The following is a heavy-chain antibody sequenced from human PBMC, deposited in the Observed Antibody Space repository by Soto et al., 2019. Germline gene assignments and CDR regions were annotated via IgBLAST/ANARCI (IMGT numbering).Heavy chain of an antibody. J-gene: IGHJ6*02. V-gene: IGHV4-61*01. D-gene: IGHD3-10*01. CDR3: MKAHESGDFLGMSV. CDR1: GGSVITGMKY. CDR2: MYKTEET. Sequence: SETLSLTCTVSGGSVITGMKYWGWVRQPPGKALEFIGYMYKTEETLLTSSLNSRVTLSMETSKNQFSLTLSSVTAADTAVYFCMKAHESGDFLGMSVWGPGTTVTVSS.